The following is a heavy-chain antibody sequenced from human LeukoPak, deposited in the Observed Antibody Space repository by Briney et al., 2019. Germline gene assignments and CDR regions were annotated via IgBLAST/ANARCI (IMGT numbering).Heavy chain of an antibody. CDR2: INHSGST. Sequence: SETLSLTCAVYGGSFSGYYWSWIRQPPGKGLEWIGEINHSGSTNYNPSLKSRVTISVDTSKNQFSLKLSSVTAADTAVYYCATAGSSYYYYYYMDVWGKGTTVTVSS. CDR3: ATAGSSYYYYYYMDV. J-gene: IGHJ6*03. V-gene: IGHV4-34*01. CDR1: GGSFSGYY. D-gene: IGHD2-2*01.